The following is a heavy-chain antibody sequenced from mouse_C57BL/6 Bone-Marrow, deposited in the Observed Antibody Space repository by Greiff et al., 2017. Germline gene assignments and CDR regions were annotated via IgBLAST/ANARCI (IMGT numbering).Heavy chain of an antibody. D-gene: IGHD2-5*01. V-gene: IGHV1-64*01. CDR2: IHPNSGST. J-gene: IGHJ3*01. CDR3: ARSPPYSNYEAY. Sequence: QVQLQQPGAELVKPGASVKLSCKASGYTFTSYWMHWVKQRPGQGLEWIGMIHPNSGSTNYNEKFKSKATLTVDKSSSTAYMQLSSLTSEDSAVYYGARSPPYSNYEAYWGQGTLVTVSA. CDR1: GYTFTSYW.